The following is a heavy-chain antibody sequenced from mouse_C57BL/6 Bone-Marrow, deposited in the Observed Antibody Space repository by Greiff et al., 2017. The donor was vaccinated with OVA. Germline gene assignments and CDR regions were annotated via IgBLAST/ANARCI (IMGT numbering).Heavy chain of an antibody. CDR2: ISYDGSN. J-gene: IGHJ2*01. CDR1: GYSITSGYY. V-gene: IGHV3-6*01. CDR3: AREFVYYGSSYFDY. D-gene: IGHD1-1*01. Sequence: ESGPGLVKPSQSLSLTCSVTGYSITSGYYWNWIRQFPGNKLEWMGYISYDGSNNYNPSLKNRISITRDTSKNQFFLKLNSVTTEDTATYYCAREFVYYGSSYFDYWGQGTTLTVSS.